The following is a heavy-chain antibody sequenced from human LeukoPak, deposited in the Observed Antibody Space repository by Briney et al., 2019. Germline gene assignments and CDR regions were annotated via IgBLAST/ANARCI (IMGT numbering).Heavy chain of an antibody. J-gene: IGHJ5*02. Sequence: SETLSLTCTVSGGSISSGGYYWSWIRQHPGKCLEWIGYIYYSGSTDYNPSLKSRVTLSVDTSKNQFSLKLSSVTAADTAVYYCARTENYIPEDWFDPWGQGTLVIVSS. CDR3: ARTENYIPEDWFDP. V-gene: IGHV4-61*08. CDR2: IYYSGST. CDR1: GGSISSGGYY. D-gene: IGHD5-24*01.